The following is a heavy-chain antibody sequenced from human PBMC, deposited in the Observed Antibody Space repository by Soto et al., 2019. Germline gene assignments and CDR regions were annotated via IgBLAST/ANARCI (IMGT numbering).Heavy chain of an antibody. CDR1: GFTFNSYA. J-gene: IGHJ2*01. V-gene: IGHV3-23*01. CDR3: GKGRYFDASGGCANF. D-gene: IGHD3-9*01. Sequence: EVRLMESGGGFLQPGGSQRLSCVASGFTFNSYAMSWVRQTPEKGLEWVSAISGSGWQTYYAESVQGRFTISRDNSKTTVYLHMNRLRAEDSGIYYCGKGRYFDASGGCANFWGRGTLVTVSS. CDR2: ISGSGWQT.